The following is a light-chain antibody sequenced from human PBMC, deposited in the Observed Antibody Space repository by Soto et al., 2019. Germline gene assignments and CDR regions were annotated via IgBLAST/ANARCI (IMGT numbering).Light chain of an antibody. CDR1: QSVSSSY. CDR2: GAS. J-gene: IGKJ2*01. Sequence: IVLTQSPGTLSLSPGERATLSCRASQSVSSSYLAWYQQKPGQAPRLLIYGASSRATGIPDRFSGSGSGTDFTLTISRLEPEDFAVYYCQQYGSSPHTFGHGTKLEIK. CDR3: QQYGSSPHT. V-gene: IGKV3-20*01.